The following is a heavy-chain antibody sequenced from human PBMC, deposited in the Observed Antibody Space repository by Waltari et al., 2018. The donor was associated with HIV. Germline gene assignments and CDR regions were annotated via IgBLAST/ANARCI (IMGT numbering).Heavy chain of an antibody. V-gene: IGHV1-18*01. CDR3: ARDHYYGSSGYYSDY. CDR2: ISGYNGDT. CDR1: GYTFTNYG. D-gene: IGHD3-22*01. Sequence: QVHLVQSGDELRKPGASVTVSCKASGYTFTNYGITWVRQAHGQGLEWMGWISGYNGDTKYAQKVRGRVTMTTDTSTSTAYLEMGSLRFDDTAVYYCARDHYYGSSGYYSDYWGQGTLVTVSS. J-gene: IGHJ4*02.